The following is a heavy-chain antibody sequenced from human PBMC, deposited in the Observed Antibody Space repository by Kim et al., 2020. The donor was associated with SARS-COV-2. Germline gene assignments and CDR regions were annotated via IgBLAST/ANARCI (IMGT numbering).Heavy chain of an antibody. V-gene: IGHV4-59*08. D-gene: IGHD1-1*01. CDR3: ARRPKMATTHAFDI. Sequence: SPSRKSRVTRSVDTSKNQFSLKLSSVTAADTAVYFCARRPKMATTHAFDIWGQGTMVTVSP. J-gene: IGHJ3*02.